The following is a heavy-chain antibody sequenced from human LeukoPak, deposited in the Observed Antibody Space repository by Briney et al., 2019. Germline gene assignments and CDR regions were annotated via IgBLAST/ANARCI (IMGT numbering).Heavy chain of an antibody. D-gene: IGHD3-22*01. CDR1: VFTFGTYS. J-gene: IGHJ4*02. Sequence: GGSLRLSCVASVFTFGTYSMNWGRQAPGKGLEWVSYISSSSNTKYYADSVKGRFTISRDNAKNSLYLQMNSLRDEDTAVYYCARDRAHYCDFDDWGQGTLVTVSS. CDR2: ISSSSNTK. CDR3: ARDRAHYCDFDD. V-gene: IGHV3-48*02.